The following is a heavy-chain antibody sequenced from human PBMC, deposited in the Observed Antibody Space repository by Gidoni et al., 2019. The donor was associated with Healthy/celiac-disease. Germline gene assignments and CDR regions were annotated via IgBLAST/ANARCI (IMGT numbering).Heavy chain of an antibody. J-gene: IGHJ4*02. V-gene: IGHV3-15*07. Sequence: EVQLVESGGGLVKPGGSLRLSCAASGFTFSNAWMNWVRQAPGKGLEWVGRIKSKTDGGTTDYAAPLKGRFTISRDDSKNTLYLQMNSLKTEDTAVYYCTTDTASSSWYSFDYWGQGTLVTVSS. D-gene: IGHD6-13*01. CDR1: GFTFSNAW. CDR3: TTDTASSSWYSFDY. CDR2: IKSKTDGGTT.